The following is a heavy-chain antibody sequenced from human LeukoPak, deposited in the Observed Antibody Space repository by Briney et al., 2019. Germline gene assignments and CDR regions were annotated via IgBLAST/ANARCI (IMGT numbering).Heavy chain of an antibody. CDR2: ISSSCSYI. D-gene: IGHD3-22*01. Sequence: GGSLRLSCAASGFTFSTYNMNWVRQAPGKGLEWVSSISSSCSYIYYADSVKGRFTISRDNAKNSLYLKMNSLRAEDTAVYYCAREGNSSAYPFDYXGQGSLVTVSX. CDR3: AREGNSSAYPFDY. V-gene: IGHV3-21*01. CDR1: GFTFSTYN. J-gene: IGHJ4*02.